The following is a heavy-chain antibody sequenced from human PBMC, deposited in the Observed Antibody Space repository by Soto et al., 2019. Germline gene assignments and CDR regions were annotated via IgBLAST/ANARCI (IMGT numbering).Heavy chain of an antibody. J-gene: IGHJ6*03. V-gene: IGHV4-34*01. CDR3: ARGQSIRVRGVISGYYMDV. CDR2: INHSGST. Sequence: QVQLQQWGAGLLKPSETLSLTCAVYGGSFSGYYWSWIRQPPGKGLDWIGEINHSGSTNYNPSLKSRVTISVDTSKNQFSLKLSSVTAADTAVYYCARGQSIRVRGVISGYYMDVWGKGTTVTVSS. D-gene: IGHD3-10*01. CDR1: GGSFSGYY.